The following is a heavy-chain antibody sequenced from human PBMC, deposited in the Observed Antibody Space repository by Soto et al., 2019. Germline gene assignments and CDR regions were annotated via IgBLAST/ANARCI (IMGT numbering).Heavy chain of an antibody. Sequence: QDQLVPSGAEMKKPGASVKVYCKATGYTFSAYTMHWVRQAPGQSLEWKGWINAGSGNTKYSQNFQGRVSITRDTSASTVYMELTVLTSEDTALYYCARDTETLGPRANDALDIWGQGTMVTVSS. V-gene: IGHV1-3*01. CDR2: INAGSGNT. J-gene: IGHJ3*02. CDR1: GYTFSAYT. CDR3: ARDTETLGPRANDALDI. D-gene: IGHD3-3*02.